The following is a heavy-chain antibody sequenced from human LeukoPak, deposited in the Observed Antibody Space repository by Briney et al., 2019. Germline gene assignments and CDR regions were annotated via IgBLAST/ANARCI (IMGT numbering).Heavy chain of an antibody. CDR3: ARWGSYRTYDAFDL. J-gene: IGHJ3*01. CDR2: IYPGDSDT. Sequence: GESLKISCRGSGYRFSTYWIGWVRQVPEKGLEWMGIIYPGDSDTKNSPSFRGQVTLSADTSITTAYLQWSSLKASDTAMHYCARWGSYRTYDAFDLWGQGTLVTVSS. D-gene: IGHD3-16*01. CDR1: GYRFSTYW. V-gene: IGHV5-51*01.